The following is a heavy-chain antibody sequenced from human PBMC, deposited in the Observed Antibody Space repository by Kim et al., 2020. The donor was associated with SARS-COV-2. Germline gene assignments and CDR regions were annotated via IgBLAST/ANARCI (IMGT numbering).Heavy chain of an antibody. CDR3: AREPVGYYGSGSPIDY. CDR2: IYYSGST. Sequence: SETLSLTCTVSGGSISSGDYYWSWIRQPPGKGLEWIGYIYYSGSTYYNPSLKSRVTISVDTSKNQFSLKLSSVTAADTAVYYCAREPVGYYGSGSPIDYWGQGTLVTVSS. J-gene: IGHJ4*02. CDR1: GGSISSGDYY. D-gene: IGHD3-10*01. V-gene: IGHV4-30-4*01.